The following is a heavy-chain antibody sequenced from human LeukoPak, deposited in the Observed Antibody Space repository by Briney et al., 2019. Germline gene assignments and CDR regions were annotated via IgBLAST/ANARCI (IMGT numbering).Heavy chain of an antibody. CDR2: ISSSSSYI. V-gene: IGHV3-21*01. CDR1: GFTFSSYS. CDR3: ARQIAPEYYYDSSGYPDY. Sequence: PGGSLRLSCAASGFTFSSYSMNWVRQAPGKGLEWVSSISSSSSYIYYADSVKGRFTISRDNAKNSLYQQMNSLRAEDTAVYYCARQIAPEYYYDSSGYPDYWGQGTLVTVSS. J-gene: IGHJ4*02. D-gene: IGHD3-22*01.